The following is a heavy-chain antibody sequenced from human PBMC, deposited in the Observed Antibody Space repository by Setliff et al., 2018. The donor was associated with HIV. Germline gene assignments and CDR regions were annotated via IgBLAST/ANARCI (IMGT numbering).Heavy chain of an antibody. CDR3: GKDRYDNYVWGSYHGPDF. CDR1: GFTFSAHG. Sequence: GGSLRLSCAASGFTFSAHGMHWVRQAPGKGLEWVAFIRYDGNNENYADSVKGRFTISRDNSKNTLYLQMNSLRAEDTAVYYCGKDRYDNYVWGSYHGPDFWGQGTLVTVYS. J-gene: IGHJ4*02. D-gene: IGHD3-16*01. V-gene: IGHV3-30*02. CDR2: IRYDGNNE.